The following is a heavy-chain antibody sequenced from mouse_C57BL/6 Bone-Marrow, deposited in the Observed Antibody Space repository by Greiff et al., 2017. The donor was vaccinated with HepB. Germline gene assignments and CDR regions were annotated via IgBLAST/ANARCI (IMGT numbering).Heavy chain of an antibody. D-gene: IGHD2-4*01. Sequence: VHLVESGPGLVAPSQSLSITCTVSGFSLTSYAISWVRQPPGKGLEWLGVIWTGGGTNYNSALKSRLSISKDNSKSQVFLKMNSLQTDDTARYYCARMRVIYYEDFDYWGQGTTLTVSS. V-gene: IGHV2-9-1*01. CDR2: IWTGGGT. CDR3: ARMRVIYYEDFDY. J-gene: IGHJ2*01. CDR1: GFSLTSYA.